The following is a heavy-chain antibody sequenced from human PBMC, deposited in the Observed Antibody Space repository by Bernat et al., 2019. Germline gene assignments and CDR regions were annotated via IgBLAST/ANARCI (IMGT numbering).Heavy chain of an antibody. Sequence: EVQLLESGGGLVQPGGSLRLSCAASGFTFSSYAMIWVRQAPGKGLEWVSAIGDSGGSTYYADSVKGRFTISRDNSKNTLYLQMNSLRAEDAALYYWAGLAGSCTEYWGQGTLVTVSS. D-gene: IGHD2-15*01. CDR2: IGDSGGST. CDR1: GFTFSSYA. CDR3: AGLAGSCTEY. V-gene: IGHV3-23*01. J-gene: IGHJ4*02.